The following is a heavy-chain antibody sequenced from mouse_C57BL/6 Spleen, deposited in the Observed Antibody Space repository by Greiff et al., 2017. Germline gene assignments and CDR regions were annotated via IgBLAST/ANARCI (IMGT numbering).Heavy chain of an antibody. CDR1: GFTFSDYG. J-gene: IGHJ2*01. CDR2: ISSGSSNI. V-gene: IGHV5-17*01. Sequence: EVMLVESGGGLVKPGGSLKLSCAASGFTFSDYGMHWVRQAPEQGLEWVAYISSGSSNIYYEDTVKGRFTISRGNAKNTLFLQMTSLRSEDTAMYYCARTIYSLYFDYWGQGTTLTVSS. CDR3: ARTIYSLYFDY. D-gene: IGHD2-1*01.